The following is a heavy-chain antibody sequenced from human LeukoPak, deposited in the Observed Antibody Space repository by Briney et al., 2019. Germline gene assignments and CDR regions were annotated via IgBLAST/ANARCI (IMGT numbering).Heavy chain of an antibody. CDR3: ARDLRPRPYASGSFDAFHI. CDR2: INPNSGVT. CDR1: GYTFTDYY. D-gene: IGHD3-10*01. Sequence: TSVNVSCKASGYTFTDYYIHRVRQAPGQGLEWMGWINPNSGVTNYAQKFQGRVTMTRDTSISTAYMELSRLTSDDTAVYYCARDLRPRPYASGSFDAFHIWGQGTLVTVSS. V-gene: IGHV1-2*02. J-gene: IGHJ3*02.